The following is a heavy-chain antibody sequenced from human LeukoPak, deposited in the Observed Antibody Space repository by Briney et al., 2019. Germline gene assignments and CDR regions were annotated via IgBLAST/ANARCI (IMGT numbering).Heavy chain of an antibody. D-gene: IGHD3-9*01. J-gene: IGHJ4*02. CDR2: ISGSGGST. V-gene: IGHV3-23*01. CDR3: AKEDRPLRYFDWLTFDY. CDR1: GFTFSSYA. Sequence: PGGSLRLSRTASGFTFSSYAMSWVRQAPGKGLEWVSAISGSGGSTYYADSVKGRFTISRDNSKNTLYLQMNSLRAEDTAVYYCAKEDRPLRYFDWLTFDYWGQGTLVTVSS.